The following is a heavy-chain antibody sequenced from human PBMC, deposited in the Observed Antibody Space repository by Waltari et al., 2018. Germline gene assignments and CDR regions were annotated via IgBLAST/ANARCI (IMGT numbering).Heavy chain of an antibody. Sequence: QLQLQESGPGLVTPSATLSLTCSVSGVSITSNRHYWGWIRQPPGQGLEWIGTMSYSGATYSSPSLESRVTVSRDTSKNQLSLKLVSVTAADTAVYYCATYIGASVGTAAFDVWGQGTMVTVSS. J-gene: IGHJ3*01. CDR2: MSYSGAT. V-gene: IGHV4-39*01. CDR1: GVSITSNRHY. D-gene: IGHD5-12*01. CDR3: ATYIGASVGTAAFDV.